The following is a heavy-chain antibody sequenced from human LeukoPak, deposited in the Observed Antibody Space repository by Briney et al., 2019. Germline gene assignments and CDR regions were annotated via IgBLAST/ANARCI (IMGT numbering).Heavy chain of an antibody. CDR2: MSGTGKTI. D-gene: IGHD3-3*01. Sequence: GGSLRLSCAASGFTLSDLFMNLIRQAPGKGLEWVSYMSGTGKTISDADSLRGRFTISRDNTKNLLFLQVNTLRVEDTATYYCARGGGDYTSRYYMGVWGKGTTVTVSS. V-gene: IGHV3-11*04. J-gene: IGHJ6*03. CDR1: GFTLSDLF. CDR3: ARGGGDYTSRYYMGV.